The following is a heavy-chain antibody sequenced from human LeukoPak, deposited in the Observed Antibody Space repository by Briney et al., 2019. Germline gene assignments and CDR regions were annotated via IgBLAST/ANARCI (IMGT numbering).Heavy chain of an antibody. V-gene: IGHV3-21*01. CDR1: GFTFSTYS. Sequence: GGSLRLSCAASGFTFSTYSMNWVRQAPGKGLEWVSPIASSSNIYYADSVKGRFTISRDNAKNSLYLQMNSLRAEDTAVYYCAREWGYYDYWGQGTLVTVSS. J-gene: IGHJ4*02. CDR3: AREWGYYDY. CDR2: IASSSNI. D-gene: IGHD3-16*01.